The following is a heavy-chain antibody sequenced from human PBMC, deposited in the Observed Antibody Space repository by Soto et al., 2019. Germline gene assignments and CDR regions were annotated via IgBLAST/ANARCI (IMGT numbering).Heavy chain of an antibody. CDR3: AKGSGFSGGQHFDY. D-gene: IGHD1-26*01. CDR2: ISGSGGST. J-gene: IGHJ4*02. CDR1: GFTFSSYA. Sequence: EVQLLESGGGLVQPGGSLRLSCTASGFTFSSYAMSWVRQAPGKGLERVSAISGSGGSTYHADSVKGRFTISRDNSKTTLFVQMNSLRADDTAIYYCAKGSGFSGGQHFDYWGRGTLVTVSS. V-gene: IGHV3-23*01.